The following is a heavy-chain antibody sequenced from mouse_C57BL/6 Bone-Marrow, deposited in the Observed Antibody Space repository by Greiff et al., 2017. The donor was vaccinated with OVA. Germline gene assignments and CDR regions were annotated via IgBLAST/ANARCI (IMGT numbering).Heavy chain of an antibody. CDR1: GYTFTDYY. CDR2: INPNNGGT. V-gene: IGHV1-26*01. CDR3: ARGTTVDAMDY. J-gene: IGHJ4*01. Sequence: EVQLQQSGPELVKPGASVKISCKASGYTFTDYYMNWVKQSHGKSLEWIGDINPNNGGTSYNQKFKGKATLTVDKSSSTAYMELRSLPSEDSAVYYCARGTTVDAMDYWGQGTSVTVSS. D-gene: IGHD1-1*01.